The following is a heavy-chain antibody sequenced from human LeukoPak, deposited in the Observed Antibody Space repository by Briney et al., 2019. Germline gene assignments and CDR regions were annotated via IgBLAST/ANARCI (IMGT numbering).Heavy chain of an antibody. Sequence: GASVKVSCKASGYTFTSYGISWVRQAPGQGLEWMGWISAYNGNTNYAQKLQGRVTMTTDTSTSTAYMELRSLRSDDTAVYYCARENSYRIAAATTRSYYFDYWGQGTLVTVSS. CDR1: GYTFTSYG. J-gene: IGHJ4*02. V-gene: IGHV1-18*01. D-gene: IGHD6-13*01. CDR2: ISAYNGNT. CDR3: ARENSYRIAAATTRSYYFDY.